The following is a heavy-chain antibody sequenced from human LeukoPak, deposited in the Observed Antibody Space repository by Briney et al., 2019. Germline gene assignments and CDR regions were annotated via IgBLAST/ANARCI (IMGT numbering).Heavy chain of an antibody. Sequence: PGGYLRLSCAASGFTFSDYWMNWVRQAPGKGLEWVANMKEDGSEKYCVDCVKGRFTISRDNAKNSLYLQMNSLRVEDTAVYYCARGPNYGSRSDYFDYWGQGTLVTVSS. CDR1: GFTFSDYW. CDR2: MKEDGSEK. V-gene: IGHV3-7*03. CDR3: ARGPNYGSRSDYFDY. D-gene: IGHD3-10*01. J-gene: IGHJ4*02.